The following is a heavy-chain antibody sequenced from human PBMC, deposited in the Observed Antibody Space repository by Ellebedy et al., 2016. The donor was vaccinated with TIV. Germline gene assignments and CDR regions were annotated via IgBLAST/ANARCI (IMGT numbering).Heavy chain of an antibody. J-gene: IGHJ3*02. V-gene: IGHV4-34*01. Sequence: SETLSLTCAVYGGSFSGYYWSWIRQPPGKGLEWIGEIHHSGSTNYNPSLKSRVTISVDTSKNQFSLKLSSVTAADTAVYYCARGRLYDILTGYYLAPYDAFDIWGQGTMVTVSS. D-gene: IGHD3-9*01. CDR3: ARGRLYDILTGYYLAPYDAFDI. CDR1: GGSFSGYY. CDR2: IHHSGST.